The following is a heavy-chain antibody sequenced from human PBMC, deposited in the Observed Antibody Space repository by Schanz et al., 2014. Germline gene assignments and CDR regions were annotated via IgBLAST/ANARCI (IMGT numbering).Heavy chain of an antibody. V-gene: IGHV3-53*01. CDR3: ARDRWDWNNAFDI. CDR2: IYSGGST. J-gene: IGHJ3*02. D-gene: IGHD1-1*01. CDR1: GFTVSSHY. Sequence: DVQLVESGGGLIQPGGSLRLSCAASGFTVSSHYMSWVRQAPGKGLEWVSVIYSGGSTYYADSVKGRFTISRDNSKNTLYLQMNSLRAEDTAVYYCARDRWDWNNAFDIWGQGTMVTVSS.